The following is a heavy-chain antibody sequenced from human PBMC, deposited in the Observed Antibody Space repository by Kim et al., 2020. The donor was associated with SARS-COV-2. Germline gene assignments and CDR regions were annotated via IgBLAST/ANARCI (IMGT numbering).Heavy chain of an antibody. CDR3: ARDPQYISGCSFDY. D-gene: IGHD6-19*01. J-gene: IGHJ4*02. Sequence: GGSLRLSCAASGFTFSSYGMHWVRQAPGKGLEWVAVIWYDGSNKYYADSVKGRFTISRDNSKNTLYLQMNSLRAEDTAVYYCARDPQYISGCSFDYWGQGTLVTVSS. CDR2: IWYDGSNK. V-gene: IGHV3-33*01. CDR1: GFTFSSYG.